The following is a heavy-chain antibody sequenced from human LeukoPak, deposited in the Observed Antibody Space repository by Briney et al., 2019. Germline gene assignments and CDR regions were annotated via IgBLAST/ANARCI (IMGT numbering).Heavy chain of an antibody. V-gene: IGHV4-39*01. D-gene: IGHD1-26*01. CDR3: ASPIVGATYDI. CDR1: GGSISSSSYY. J-gene: IGHJ3*02. CDR2: IYYSGST. Sequence: PSETLSLTCTVSGGSISSSSYYWGWIRQPPGKGLEWIGSIYYSGSTYYNPSLKSRVTISVDTSKNQFSLKLSSVTAADMAVYYCASPIVGATYDIWGQGTMVTVSS.